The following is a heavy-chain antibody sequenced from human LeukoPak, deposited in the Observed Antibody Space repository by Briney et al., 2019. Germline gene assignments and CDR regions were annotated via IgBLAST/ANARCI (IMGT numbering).Heavy chain of an antibody. V-gene: IGHV3-23*01. Sequence: PGGSLRLSCTASGFTFSSNAMSWVRQAPGKGLEWVSAISASAASAYYADSVKGRFTVSRDNSKRTLHLQMNSLRAEDTAVYYCANMYGGNYCSDSWGQGTLVTVSS. CDR1: GFTFSSNA. D-gene: IGHD4-23*01. J-gene: IGHJ4*02. CDR2: ISASAASA. CDR3: ANMYGGNYCSDS.